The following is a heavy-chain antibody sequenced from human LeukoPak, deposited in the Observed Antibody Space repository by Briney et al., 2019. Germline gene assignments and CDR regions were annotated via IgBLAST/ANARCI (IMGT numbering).Heavy chain of an antibody. D-gene: IGHD6-13*01. J-gene: IGHJ5*02. Sequence: SETLSLTCTVSGGSISSGSYYWSWIRQPAGKGLEWIGRIYTSGSTNHNPSLKSRVTISVDTSKNQFSLKVSSVTAADTAVYYCARGYSSSWYFNWFDPWGQGTLVTVSS. CDR2: IYTSGST. CDR1: GGSISSGSYY. CDR3: ARGYSSSWYFNWFDP. V-gene: IGHV4-61*02.